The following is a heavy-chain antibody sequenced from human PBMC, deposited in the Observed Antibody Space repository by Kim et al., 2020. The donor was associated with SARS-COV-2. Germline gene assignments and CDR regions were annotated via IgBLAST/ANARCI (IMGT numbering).Heavy chain of an antibody. D-gene: IGHD1-26*01. V-gene: IGHV3-9*01. Sequence: GGSLRLSCAASGFTFDDYAMHWVRQAPGKGLEWVSGISWNSGSIGYADSVKGRFTISRDNAKNSLYLQMNSLRAEDTALYYCAKASGSYGVGGMDVWGQGTTVTVSS. J-gene: IGHJ6*02. CDR1: GFTFDDYA. CDR3: AKASGSYGVGGMDV. CDR2: ISWNSGSI.